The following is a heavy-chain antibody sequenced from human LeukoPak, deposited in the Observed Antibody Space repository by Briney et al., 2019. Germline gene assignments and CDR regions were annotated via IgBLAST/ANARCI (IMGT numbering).Heavy chain of an antibody. CDR2: IKNKTNGGTT. CDR3: TTTIVGVTTWFDP. CDR1: GGSFSGYY. D-gene: IGHD1-26*01. Sequence: PSETLSLTCAVYGGSFSGYYWSWIRQPPGKGLEWVGRIKNKTNGGTTDYAAPVKGRFTISRDDSKNTLYLQMNSLKTEDTAVYYCTTTIVGVTTWFDPWGQGTLVTVSS. V-gene: IGHV3-15*01. J-gene: IGHJ5*02.